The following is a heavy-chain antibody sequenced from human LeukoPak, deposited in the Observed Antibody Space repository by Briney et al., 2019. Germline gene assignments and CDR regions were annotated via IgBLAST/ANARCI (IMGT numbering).Heavy chain of an antibody. D-gene: IGHD2-2*01. CDR2: ISGSGGST. J-gene: IGHJ2*01. Sequence: GGSLRLSCAASGFTFSSYAMSWVRQAPGKGLEWVSAISGSGGSTYYADSVKGRFTISRDNSKNTLYLQMNSLRAEDTAVYYCAREKIGCSSTSCRVNWYFDLWGRGTLVTVSS. V-gene: IGHV3-23*01. CDR1: GFTFSSYA. CDR3: AREKIGCSSTSCRVNWYFDL.